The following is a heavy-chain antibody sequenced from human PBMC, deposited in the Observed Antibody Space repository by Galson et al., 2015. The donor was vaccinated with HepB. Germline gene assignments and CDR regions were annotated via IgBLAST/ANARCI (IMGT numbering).Heavy chain of an antibody. CDR3: AGGYFEH. CDR1: DFIVSNTY. J-gene: IGHJ4*02. CDR2: IYSDGST. D-gene: IGHD3-16*01. V-gene: IGHV3-53*01. Sequence: SLRLSCAASDFIVSNTYMTWVRQTPGKGLEWVSVIYSDGSTYYADPVKGRFSISRDKSMNTVFLQMNSLRAEDTAVYYCAGGYFEHWGQGTLVTVSS.